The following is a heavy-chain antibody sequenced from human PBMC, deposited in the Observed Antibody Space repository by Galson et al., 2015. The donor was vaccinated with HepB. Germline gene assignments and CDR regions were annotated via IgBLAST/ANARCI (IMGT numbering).Heavy chain of an antibody. Sequence: CPIPGYSVSRNSAACNWIRQSPPRGLEWLGWAYYRSKWYNDYAVSVKSRITISPEASKNQISLQLNSVTPEDTAVYYCTRGEGSCTWEGPDYYLDLWGRGTLVTVSS. CDR2: AYYRSKWYN. CDR3: TRGEGSCTWEGPDYYLDL. D-gene: IGHD2-2*01. CDR1: GYSVSRNSAA. J-gene: IGHJ2*01. V-gene: IGHV6-1*01.